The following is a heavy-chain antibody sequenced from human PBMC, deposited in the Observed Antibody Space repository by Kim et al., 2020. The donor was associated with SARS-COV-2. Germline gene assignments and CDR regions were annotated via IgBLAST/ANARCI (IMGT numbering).Heavy chain of an antibody. D-gene: IGHD1-26*01. CDR3: ARGRIVTTANS. J-gene: IGHJ5*02. CDR1: GVSMNNNY. Sequence: SETLSLTCSVSGVSMNNNYWSWIRQPPGRGLEWIGYIDYSGSTSSSPSLKSRVTFSLETSKNQFSLKLRSVTAADTAVYFCARGRIVTTANSWGQGTLV. V-gene: IGHV4-59*13. CDR2: IDYSGST.